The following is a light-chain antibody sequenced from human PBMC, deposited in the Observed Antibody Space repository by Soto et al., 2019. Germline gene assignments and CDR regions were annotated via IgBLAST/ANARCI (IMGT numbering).Light chain of an antibody. CDR1: QSVSSTY. J-gene: IGKJ2*01. CDR2: SAS. Sequence: EIVLTQSPGTLSLSPGERATLSCRASQSVSSTYLAWYQQKPGQAPRLLIYSASTRATGIPDRLRGSGSGTDFTLTISRLEPEDFALYYCQQYDRSLYTFGQGTKLEIK. V-gene: IGKV3-20*01. CDR3: QQYDRSLYT.